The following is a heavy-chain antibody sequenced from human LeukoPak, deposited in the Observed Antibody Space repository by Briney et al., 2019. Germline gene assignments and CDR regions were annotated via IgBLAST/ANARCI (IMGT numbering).Heavy chain of an antibody. D-gene: IGHD2-2*01. V-gene: IGHV3-21*04. CDR1: GLTFSNFA. CDR3: ARDGERCSSTSCYGPGDN. Sequence: GGSLRLSCAASGLTFSNFAMTWVRQAPGKGLEWVSSIVGSSSTYYADSLKGRFTISRDNAKNSLYLQMNSLRAEDTAVYYCARDGERCSSTSCYGPGDNWGQGTLVTVSS. J-gene: IGHJ4*02. CDR2: IVGSSST.